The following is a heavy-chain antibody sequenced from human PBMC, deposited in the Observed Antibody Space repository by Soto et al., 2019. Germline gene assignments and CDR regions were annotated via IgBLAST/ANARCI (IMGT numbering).Heavy chain of an antibody. D-gene: IGHD2-15*01. CDR2: ISSSSSTI. V-gene: IGHV3-48*01. J-gene: IGHJ4*02. CDR3: ASDLSCCLFDY. Sequence: EVQLVESGGGLVQPGGSLRLSCAASGFTFSSYSMNWVRQAPGKGLEWVSYISSSSSTIYYADSVKGRFTISRDNAKNPLSLQMNTLRAEDTAVYYCASDLSCCLFDYWGQGTLVTVSS. CDR1: GFTFSSYS.